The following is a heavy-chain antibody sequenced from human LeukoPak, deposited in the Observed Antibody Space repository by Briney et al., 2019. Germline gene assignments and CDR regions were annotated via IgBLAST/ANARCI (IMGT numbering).Heavy chain of an antibody. CDR3: ARVLAAAAHFDY. CDR1: GXSISSSSSY. CDR2: ISYTGST. V-gene: IGHV4-39*01. Sequence: KPSAPLSLTSTVSGXSISSSSSYWGWIRQPPGKGLEWIGSISYTGSTYYNPSLKSRFTISVDTSKNQFSLKLSSVTAADTAVYYCARVLAAAAHFDYWGQGTLVTASS. J-gene: IGHJ4*02. D-gene: IGHD6-13*01.